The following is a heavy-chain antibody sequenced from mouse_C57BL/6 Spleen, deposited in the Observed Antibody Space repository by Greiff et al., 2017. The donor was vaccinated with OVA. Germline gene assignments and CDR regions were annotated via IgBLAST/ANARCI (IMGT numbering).Heavy chain of an antibody. V-gene: IGHV2-2*01. Sequence: QVQLQQSGPGLVQPSQSLSITCTVSGFSLTSYGVHWVRQSPGQGLEWLGVIWSGGSTDYNAAFISRLSISKDNSKSQVFFKMNSLQADDTAIYYCARMGPNAMDYWGQGTSVTVSS. CDR1: GFSLTSYG. CDR2: IWSGGST. CDR3: ARMGPNAMDY. J-gene: IGHJ4*01.